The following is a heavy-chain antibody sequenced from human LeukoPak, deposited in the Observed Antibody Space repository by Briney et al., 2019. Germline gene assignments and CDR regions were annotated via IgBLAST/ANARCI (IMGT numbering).Heavy chain of an antibody. J-gene: IGHJ4*02. V-gene: IGHV4-38-2*01. CDR2: IYHSGST. CDR3: ARLGGYSSSSLDY. D-gene: IGHD6-6*01. Sequence: SSETLSLTCAVSGYSISSGYYWGWIRQPPGKGLEWIGSIYHSGSTYYNPSLKSRVTISVDTSKNQFSLKLSSVTTADPAVYYCARLGGYSSSSLDYWGQGTLVTVSS. CDR1: GYSISSGYY.